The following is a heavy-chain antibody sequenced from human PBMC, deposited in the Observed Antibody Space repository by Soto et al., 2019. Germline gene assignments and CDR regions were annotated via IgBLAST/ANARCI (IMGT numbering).Heavy chain of an antibody. J-gene: IGHJ4*02. CDR1: GGSISSYY. CDR2: IYYSGST. D-gene: IGHD6-6*01. Sequence: SETLSLTCTVSGGSISSYYWSWIRQPPGKGLEWIGYIYYSGSTNYNPSLKSRVTISVDTSKNQFSLKLSSVTAADTAVYYCARLWARPWYFDYWGQGTLVTVSS. CDR3: ARLWARPWYFDY. V-gene: IGHV4-59*08.